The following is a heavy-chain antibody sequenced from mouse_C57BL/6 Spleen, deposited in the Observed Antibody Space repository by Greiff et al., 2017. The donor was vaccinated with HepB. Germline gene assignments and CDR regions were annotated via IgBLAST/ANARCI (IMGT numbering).Heavy chain of an antibody. J-gene: IGHJ4*01. CDR1: GYTFTDYN. V-gene: IGHV1-22*01. D-gene: IGHD2-4*01. Sequence: EVQLQQSGPELVKPGASVKMSCKASGYTFTDYNMHWVKQSHGKSLEWIGYINPNNGGTSYNQKFKGKATLTVNKSSSTAYMELRSLTSEDSAVYYCARSFTYDYVYYAMDYWGQGTSVTVSS. CDR2: INPNNGGT. CDR3: ARSFTYDYVYYAMDY.